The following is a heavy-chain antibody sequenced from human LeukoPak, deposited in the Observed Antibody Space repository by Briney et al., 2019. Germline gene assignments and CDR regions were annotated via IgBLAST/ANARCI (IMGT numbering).Heavy chain of an antibody. CDR1: GYTFISYG. Sequence: ASVKVSCKASGYTFISYGISRVRQAPGQGLEWMGWISAYNGNTNYAQKFQGRVTMTTDTSTSTAYMELRSLRSDDTAVYYCARGEVGGSYGIAFDYWGQGTLVTVSS. CDR3: ARGEVGGSYGIAFDY. J-gene: IGHJ4*02. CDR2: ISAYNGNT. D-gene: IGHD1-26*01. V-gene: IGHV1-18*01.